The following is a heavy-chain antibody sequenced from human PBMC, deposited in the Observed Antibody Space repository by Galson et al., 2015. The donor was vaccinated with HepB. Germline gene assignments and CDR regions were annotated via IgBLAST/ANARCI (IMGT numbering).Heavy chain of an antibody. J-gene: IGHJ4*02. Sequence: SEPLSLTCAVYGGSFSGYYWSWIRQPPGKGLEWIGEINHSGSTNYNPSLKSRVTISVDTSKNQFSLKLSSVTAADTAVYYCARGNDILTGYSAVYWGQGTLVTVSS. CDR1: GGSFSGYY. CDR3: ARGNDILTGYSAVY. V-gene: IGHV4-34*01. CDR2: INHSGST. D-gene: IGHD3-9*01.